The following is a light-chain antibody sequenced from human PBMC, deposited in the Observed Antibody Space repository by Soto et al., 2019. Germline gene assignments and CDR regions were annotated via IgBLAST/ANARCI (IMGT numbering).Light chain of an antibody. J-gene: IGLJ1*01. CDR3: QSYYSSLTV. CDR2: GNS. V-gene: IGLV1-40*01. CDR1: SSNIGAGYD. Sequence: QSVLTQPPSVYGAPGQRVTISCTGSSSNIGAGYDVHWYQQLPGTAPKLLIYGNSNRTSGVPDRFSGSKSGTSASLAITGLQAEDDADYYCQSYYSSLTVFGTGTKLTVL.